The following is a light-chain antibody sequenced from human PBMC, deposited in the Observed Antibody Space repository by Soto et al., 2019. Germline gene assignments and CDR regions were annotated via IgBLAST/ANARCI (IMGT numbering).Light chain of an antibody. Sequence: ELEMTQAPNTLSARRWAKPKQSYRASQSVSSNLAWYQQQPGQAPRLLIYGASTRATGIPAMFSGSGCGKAFSLSGSGLQSEDFAGYNCHHDNNLATFGEGTRLEIK. V-gene: IGKV3D-15*01. CDR2: GAS. CDR3: HHDNNLAT. CDR1: QSVSSN. J-gene: IGKJ5*01.